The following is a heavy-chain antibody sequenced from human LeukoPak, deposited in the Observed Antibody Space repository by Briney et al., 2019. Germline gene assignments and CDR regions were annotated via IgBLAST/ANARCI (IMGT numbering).Heavy chain of an antibody. V-gene: IGHV3-7*04. Sequence: GGSLRLSCAASGFTLSSYWMAWVRQAPGNRLEWVANIKHNGDDLNYVDSVEDRFTISRDNAQNSLYLHMTSLRVEDTAVYYCARELRTFDSWGQGTLVTVSS. J-gene: IGHJ4*02. CDR2: IKHNGDDL. CDR3: ARELRTFDS. CDR1: GFTLSSYW. D-gene: IGHD3-16*01.